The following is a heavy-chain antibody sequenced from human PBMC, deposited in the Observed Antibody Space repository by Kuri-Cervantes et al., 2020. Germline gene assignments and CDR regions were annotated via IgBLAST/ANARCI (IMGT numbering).Heavy chain of an antibody. V-gene: IGHV4-61*01. D-gene: IGHD3-16*02. CDR1: GGSVSSGSYY. J-gene: IGHJ3*02. CDR2: IYYSGST. CDR3: ARGTNSYWGSYRRAFDI. Sequence: SETLSLTCTVSGGSVSSGSYYWSWIRQPPGKGLEWIGYIYYSGSTNYNPSLKSRVTISVDTSKNQFSLKLSSVTAADTAVYYCARGTNSYWGSYRRAFDIWGQGTMVTVSS.